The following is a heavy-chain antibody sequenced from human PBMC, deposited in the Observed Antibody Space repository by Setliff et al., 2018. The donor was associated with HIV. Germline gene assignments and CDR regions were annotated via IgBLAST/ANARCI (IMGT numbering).Heavy chain of an antibody. CDR2: ISSGGSTI. Sequence: GGSLRLSCAASGFILSDYYMSWIRQAPGKGLEWVSCISSGGSTIYYADSVKGRFTISRDNAKNLLYLQMNNLRVEDAAVYYCARGHSGSYFPYFDYWGQGTLVTVSS. J-gene: IGHJ4*02. CDR1: GFILSDYY. CDR3: ARGHSGSYFPYFDY. V-gene: IGHV3-11*04. D-gene: IGHD1-26*01.